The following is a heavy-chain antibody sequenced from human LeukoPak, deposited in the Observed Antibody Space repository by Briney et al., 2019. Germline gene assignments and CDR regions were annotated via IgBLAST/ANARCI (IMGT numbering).Heavy chain of an antibody. J-gene: IGHJ6*03. CDR3: ARTQYCSSWYPSHYYYYMDV. CDR1: GFTFSSYW. V-gene: IGHV3-7*01. Sequence: GGSLRLSCAASGFTFSSYWMSWVRQAPGKGLEWVANIKQDGSETHYVDSVKGRFTISRDNAKNSLYLQMNSLRAEDTAVYYCARTQYCSSWYPSHYYYYMDVWGKGTTVTISS. D-gene: IGHD6-13*01. CDR2: IKQDGSET.